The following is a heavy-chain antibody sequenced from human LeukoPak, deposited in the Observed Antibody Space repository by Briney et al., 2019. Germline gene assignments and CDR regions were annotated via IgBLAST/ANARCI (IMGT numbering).Heavy chain of an antibody. D-gene: IGHD3-16*01. J-gene: IGHJ4*02. Sequence: PGGSLRLSCKTSGFKFRDFDMDWVRQAPGKGLEWVALISYDGGDKYYAESMKGRITISRDNAENTLYLQMNNLRPDDTAFYFCVKEGVEYSYSYGDYWGQGTLVTVSS. V-gene: IGHV3-30*18. CDR3: VKEGVEYSYSYGDY. CDR1: GFKFRDFD. CDR2: ISYDGGDK.